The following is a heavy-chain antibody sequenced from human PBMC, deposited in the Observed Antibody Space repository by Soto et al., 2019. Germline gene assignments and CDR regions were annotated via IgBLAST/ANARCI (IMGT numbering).Heavy chain of an antibody. V-gene: IGHV4-34*01. D-gene: IGHD3-3*01. CDR3: VTKTYYDIWSDWRNY. Sequence: PSETLYLTCAVHGGCFNGSYWSWIRQPPRKKLEWIGEINHSGTTNYNPSLKSRVTISVDTSKSQFSLNLSSVTAADTAVYYCVTKTYYDIWSDWRNYWHQGTPVTVSS. J-gene: IGHJ4*02. CDR1: GGCFNGSY. CDR2: INHSGTT.